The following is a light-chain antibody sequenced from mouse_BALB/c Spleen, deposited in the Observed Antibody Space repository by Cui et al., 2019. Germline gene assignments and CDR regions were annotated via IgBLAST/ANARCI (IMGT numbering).Light chain of an antibody. J-gene: IGKJ2*01. V-gene: IGKV4-91*01. CDR2: RTS. Sequence: DIVLTQSRTTMAASSGEKIPITCTASSSISSNYLHWYQQKPGFAPKLLIYRTSNRASGVPARFRGSGSGTSYSHSIGTMEAEDVTTYYCQQGSSIPHTFGGGTRLEIK. CDR1: SSISSNY. CDR3: QQGSSIPHT.